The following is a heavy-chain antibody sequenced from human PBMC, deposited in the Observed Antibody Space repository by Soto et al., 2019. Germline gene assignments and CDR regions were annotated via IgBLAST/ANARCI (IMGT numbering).Heavy chain of an antibody. D-gene: IGHD3-10*01. CDR2: ITGSGGST. CDR1: GIIFSTFA. CDR3: ALVTITRIRGESPAH. V-gene: IGHV3-23*01. Sequence: EVQLLASGGGLVQPGGPLRLSCTASGIIFSTFAMSWVPQAPGKGLEWVSGITGSGGSTNYADSVKGRFTISRDNSKDTLYLQMNSLRAEDTAIYYCALVTITRIRGESPAHWGQGTLVTVSA. J-gene: IGHJ4*02.